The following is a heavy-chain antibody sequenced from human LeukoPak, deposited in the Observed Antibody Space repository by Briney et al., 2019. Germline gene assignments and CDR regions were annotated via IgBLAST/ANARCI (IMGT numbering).Heavy chain of an antibody. Sequence: GGSLRLSCAASGFTFSSYGMHWVRQAPGKGLEWVAFIRYDGSNKYYADSVKGRFTISRDNSKNTLYLQMNSLRAEDTAVYYCAKPESGIAVAGSAFDIWGQGTMVTVSS. V-gene: IGHV3-30*02. CDR2: IRYDGSNK. D-gene: IGHD6-19*01. CDR1: GFTFSSYG. J-gene: IGHJ3*02. CDR3: AKPESGIAVAGSAFDI.